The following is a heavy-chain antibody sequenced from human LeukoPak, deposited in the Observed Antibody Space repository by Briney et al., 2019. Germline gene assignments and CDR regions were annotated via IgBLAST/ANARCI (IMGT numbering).Heavy chain of an antibody. J-gene: IGHJ6*03. D-gene: IGHD6-13*01. Sequence: PSETLSLTCTVSGGSISSYYWSWIRQPAGKGLGWIGRIYTSGSTNYNPSLKSRVTMSVDTSKNQFSLKLSSVTAADTAVYYCARDHGTRYYYYYMDVWGKGTTVTVSS. V-gene: IGHV4-4*07. CDR2: IYTSGST. CDR3: ARDHGTRYYYYYMDV. CDR1: GGSISSYY.